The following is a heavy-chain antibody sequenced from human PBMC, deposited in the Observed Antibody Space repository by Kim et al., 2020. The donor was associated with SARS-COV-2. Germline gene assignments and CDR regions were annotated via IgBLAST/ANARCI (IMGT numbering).Heavy chain of an antibody. CDR2: ISSNGGST. Sequence: GGSLRLSCAASGFTFSSYAMHWVRQAPGKGLEYVSAISSNGGSTYYANSVKGRFTISRDNSKNTLYLQMGSLRAEDMAVYYCARDAAPITSVGVAFYYYYYMDVWAKGPTVTVSS. CDR3: ARDAAPITSVGVAFYYYYYMDV. V-gene: IGHV3-64*01. D-gene: IGHD3-3*01. J-gene: IGHJ6*03. CDR1: GFTFSSYA.